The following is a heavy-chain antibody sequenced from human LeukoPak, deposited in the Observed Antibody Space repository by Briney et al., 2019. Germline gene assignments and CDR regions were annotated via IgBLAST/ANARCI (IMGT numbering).Heavy chain of an antibody. V-gene: IGHV3-49*03. J-gene: IGHJ4*02. Sequence: GGSLRLSCTASGFTFGDYAMSWFRQAPGKGLEWVGFIRSKAYGGTTEYAASVKGRFTISRDDYKSIAYLQMNSLKTEGTAVYYCTRGNRLFDLDYWGQETLVTVSS. CDR2: IRSKAYGGTT. CDR1: GFTFGDYA. D-gene: IGHD3-22*01. CDR3: TRGNRLFDLDY.